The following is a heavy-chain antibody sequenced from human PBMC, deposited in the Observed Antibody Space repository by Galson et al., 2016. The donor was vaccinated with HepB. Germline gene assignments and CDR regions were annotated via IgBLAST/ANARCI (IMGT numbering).Heavy chain of an antibody. Sequence: SLRLSCAASGFTFRGYAIHWVRQTSGKGLEWVGRIRGKANSYETTYSATVKGRFTLSRDDSENTAYLQMNSLKTEDTAVYYCSLDFDNWGQGTLVAVPS. CDR1: GFTFRGYA. J-gene: IGHJ4*02. CDR2: IRGKANSYET. CDR3: SLDFDN. V-gene: IGHV3-73*01.